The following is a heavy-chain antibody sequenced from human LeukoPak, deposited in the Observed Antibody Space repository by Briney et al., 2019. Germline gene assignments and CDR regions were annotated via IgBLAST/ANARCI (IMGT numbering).Heavy chain of an antibody. CDR2: IKYDGSAT. V-gene: IGHV3-74*01. CDR3: VSGSLQSGYNFDH. Sequence: GGSLRLSCAASGFTFSIYWMHWIRQVPGKGLVWVSHIKYDGSATNYADSVKGRFTISRDNAKNTLYLQMNSLRAEDTAVYYCVSGSLQSGYNFDHWGQGALVTVSS. J-gene: IGHJ4*02. D-gene: IGHD3-3*01. CDR1: GFTFSIYW.